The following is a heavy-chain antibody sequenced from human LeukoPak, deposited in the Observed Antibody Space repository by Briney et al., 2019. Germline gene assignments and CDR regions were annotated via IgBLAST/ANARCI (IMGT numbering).Heavy chain of an antibody. J-gene: IGHJ4*02. CDR3: ARLSRSIAAAGTENSAVVYFDY. CDR2: INHSGST. D-gene: IGHD6-13*01. V-gene: IGHV4-34*01. CDR1: GGSFSGYY. Sequence: SETLSLTCAVYGGSFSGYYWSWIRQPPGKGLEWIGEINHSGSTNYNPSLKSRVTISVDTSKNQFSLRLSSVTAADTAVYYCARLSRSIAAAGTENSAVVYFDYWGQGTLVTVSS.